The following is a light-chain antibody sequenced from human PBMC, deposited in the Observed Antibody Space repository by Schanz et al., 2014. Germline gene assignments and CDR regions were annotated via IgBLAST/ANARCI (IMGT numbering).Light chain of an antibody. J-gene: IGLJ2*01. V-gene: IGLV2-14*01. Sequence: QSALTQPASVSGSPGQSITISCTGTSSDVGGYNYVSWYQQHPGKAPKLMIYDVSNRPSGVSNRFSGPKSGNTASLTISGLHAEDEADYYCSSFTSSSSCLFGGGTKLPVL. CDR1: SSDVGGYNY. CDR2: DVS. CDR3: SSFTSSSSCL.